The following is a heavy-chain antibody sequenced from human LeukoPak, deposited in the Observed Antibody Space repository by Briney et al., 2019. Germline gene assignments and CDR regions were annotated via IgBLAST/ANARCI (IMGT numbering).Heavy chain of an antibody. Sequence: PSETLSLTCAVYGGSFSGYYWSWLRQPPGKGLEWIGEINHSGSTNYNPSLKSRVTISVDTSKNQFSLKLSSVTAADAAVYYCARSRNQNSIAARRGYGMDVWGQGTTVTVSS. D-gene: IGHD6-6*01. V-gene: IGHV4-34*01. CDR3: ARSRNQNSIAARRGYGMDV. CDR1: GGSFSGYY. CDR2: INHSGST. J-gene: IGHJ6*02.